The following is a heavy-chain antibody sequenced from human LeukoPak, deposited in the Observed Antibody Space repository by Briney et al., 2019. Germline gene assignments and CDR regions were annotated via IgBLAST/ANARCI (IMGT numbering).Heavy chain of an antibody. D-gene: IGHD6-19*01. CDR3: ARQGAYSSAIGMGY. J-gene: IGHJ4*02. CDR1: GYTFNNYY. CDR2: INPSGGGT. V-gene: IGHV1-46*02. Sequence: GASVKVSCKASGYTFNNYYMYWVRQAPGQGLEWMGMINPSGGGTNYAQKFQGRVTMTRDTSTRTVYMEVSSLKPEDTAVYYCARQGAYSSAIGMGYWGQGTLVTVSS.